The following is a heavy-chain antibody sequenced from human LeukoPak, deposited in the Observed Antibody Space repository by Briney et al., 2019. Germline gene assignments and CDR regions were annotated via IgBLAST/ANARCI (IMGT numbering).Heavy chain of an antibody. CDR2: IIPIFGTA. J-gene: IGHJ4*02. CDR1: GGTFSSYA. Sequence: GASVKVSCKASGGTFSSYAISWVRQAPGQGLEWMGGIIPIFGTANYAQKFQGRVTITTDESTSTAYMELSSLRSEDTAVYYCARELVVPAATYFDYWGQGTLVTVSS. D-gene: IGHD2-2*01. V-gene: IGHV1-69*05. CDR3: ARELVVPAATYFDY.